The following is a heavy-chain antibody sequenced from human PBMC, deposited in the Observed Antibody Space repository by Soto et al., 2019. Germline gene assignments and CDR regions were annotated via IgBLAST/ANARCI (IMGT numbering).Heavy chain of an antibody. CDR3: ATYYCAREGSSGWPFDY. J-gene: IGHJ4*02. Sequence: QVQLVQSGAEVKKPGASVKVSCKTSGFTFTSYCMHWVRQAPGQGLEWMGINNPSGGGTSYAQKFQGRVTMTRDTSTSTAYMEMSSLRYEDTAMYYCATYYCAREGSSGWPFDYWGQGTLVTVSS. D-gene: IGHD6-19*01. V-gene: IGHV1-46*01. CDR2: NNPSGGGT. CDR1: GFTFTSYC.